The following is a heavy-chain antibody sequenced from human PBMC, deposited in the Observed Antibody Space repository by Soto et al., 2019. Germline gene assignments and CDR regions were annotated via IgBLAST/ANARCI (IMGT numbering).Heavy chain of an antibody. CDR3: ARDAVAPDNCSGGSCFTEYYYYYYMDV. J-gene: IGHJ6*03. Sequence: GGSLRLSCAASGFTFSSYAMHWVRQAPGKGLEWVAVISYDGSNKYYADSVKGRFTISRDNSKNTLYLQMNSLRAEDTAVYYCARDAVAPDNCSGGSCFTEYYYYYYMDVWGKGTTVTVSS. V-gene: IGHV3-30*04. D-gene: IGHD2-15*01. CDR1: GFTFSSYA. CDR2: ISYDGSNK.